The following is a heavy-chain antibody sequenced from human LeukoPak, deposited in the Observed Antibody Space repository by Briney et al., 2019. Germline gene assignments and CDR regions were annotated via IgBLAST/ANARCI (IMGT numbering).Heavy chain of an antibody. Sequence: SETLSLTCTVSGGSISSGGYSWSWIRQPPGKGLEWIGYIYYSGSTYYNPSLKSRVTISVDTSKNQFSLKLSSVTAADTAVYYCARGKNTYYYYMDVWGKGTTVTVSS. CDR1: GGSISSGGYS. CDR2: IYYSGST. V-gene: IGHV4-30-4*07. J-gene: IGHJ6*03. CDR3: ARGKNTYYYYMDV.